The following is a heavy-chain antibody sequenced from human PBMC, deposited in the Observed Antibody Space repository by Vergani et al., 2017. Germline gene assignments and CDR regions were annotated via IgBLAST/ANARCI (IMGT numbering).Heavy chain of an antibody. V-gene: IGHV3-21*01. CDR1: GFTFSSYS. Sequence: EVQLVESGGGRVKPGGSLRLSCAASGFTFSSYSMNWVRQAPGKGLEWVSSISSSSSYIYYADSVKGRFTISRDNAKNSLYLQMNSLRAEDTAVYYCARDSSCYGSGSYPYYYYYGMHVWSQGTTVTVSS. J-gene: IGHJ6*02. D-gene: IGHD3-10*01. CDR3: ARDSSCYGSGSYPYYYYYGMHV. CDR2: ISSSSSYI.